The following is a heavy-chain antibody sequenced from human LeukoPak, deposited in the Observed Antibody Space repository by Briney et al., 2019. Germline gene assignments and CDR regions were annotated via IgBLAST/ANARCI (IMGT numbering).Heavy chain of an antibody. CDR3: ARFFAGTFSP. CDR1: GGSISSYD. Sequence: SGTLSLTCTVSGGSISSYDWSWIRQPPGKGLEWIGYIYYSGSTNYNPSLKSRVTISVDTSKNQFSLKLSSVTAADTAVYYCARFFAGTFSPWGQGTLVTVSS. D-gene: IGHD6-13*01. V-gene: IGHV4-59*08. CDR2: IYYSGST. J-gene: IGHJ5*02.